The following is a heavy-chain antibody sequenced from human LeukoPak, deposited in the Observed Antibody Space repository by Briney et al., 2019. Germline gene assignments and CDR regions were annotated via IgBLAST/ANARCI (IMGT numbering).Heavy chain of an antibody. V-gene: IGHV3-48*02. CDR2: ISSSSSII. J-gene: IGHJ5*02. CDR1: GFTFSNNA. D-gene: IGHD4-23*01. CDR3: ARDRTTVATPRWFDR. Sequence: GGSLRLSCPASGFTFSNNAMSWVRLAPGKGLEWVSYISSSSSIIYYADSVKGRFTISRDNAKKSLYLQMNSLRDEDTAVYYCARDRTTVATPRWFDRWGQGTLVTVSS.